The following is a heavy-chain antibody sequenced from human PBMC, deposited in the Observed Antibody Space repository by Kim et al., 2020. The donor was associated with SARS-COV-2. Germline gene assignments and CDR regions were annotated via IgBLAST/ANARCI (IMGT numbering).Heavy chain of an antibody. Sequence: QKFQGRVTMTEDTSTDTAYMELSSLRSEDTAVYYCATDYYDSSGYWYFDLWGRGTLVTVSS. J-gene: IGHJ2*01. V-gene: IGHV1-24*01. CDR3: ATDYYDSSGYWYFDL. D-gene: IGHD3-22*01.